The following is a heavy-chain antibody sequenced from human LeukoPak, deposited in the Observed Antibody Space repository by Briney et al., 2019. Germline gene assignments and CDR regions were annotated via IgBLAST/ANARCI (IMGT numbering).Heavy chain of an antibody. J-gene: IGHJ6*03. D-gene: IGHD1/OR15-1a*01. CDR3: AKQGEIRQDYYMDV. Sequence: SVRVSCKASGGSISIYGISWVRQAPGQGLEWMGRIISVFGTANYAQKFQDRVTITADIASNTAYMELTSLTSEDTAVYFCAKQGEIRQDYYMDVWGNGTTVTVSS. CDR1: GGSISIYG. V-gene: IGHV1-69*06. CDR2: IISVFGTA.